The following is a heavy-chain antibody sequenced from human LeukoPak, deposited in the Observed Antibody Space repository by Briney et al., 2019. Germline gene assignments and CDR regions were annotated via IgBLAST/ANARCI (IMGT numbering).Heavy chain of an antibody. CDR1: GYTFRRYG. CDR3: ARDSPDGSGTYYNDSPDY. J-gene: IGHJ4*02. Sequence: ASVKVSCKASGYTFRRYGISWVRQAPGQGLEWMGWISVYNGNTNYRQTLQGRVTITTHTSTTTACIDLRSLRSDDTAIYYCARDSPDGSGTYYNDSPDYWGQGTLVTVSS. D-gene: IGHD3-10*01. V-gene: IGHV1-18*01. CDR2: ISVYNGNT.